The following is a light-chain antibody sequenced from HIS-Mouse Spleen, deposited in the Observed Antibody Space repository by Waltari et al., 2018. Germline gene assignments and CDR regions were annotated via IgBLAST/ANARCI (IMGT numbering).Light chain of an antibody. CDR3: CSYAGSSTYV. CDR1: SSDGGSYNL. J-gene: IGLJ1*01. CDR2: EGS. Sequence: QSALTQPASVSGSPGQSSTISCTGTSSDGGSYNLVSWYQQHPGQAPKLMIYEGSKRPSGVSNRFSGSKSGNTASLTISGLQAEDEADYYCCSYAGSSTYVFGTGTKVTVL. V-gene: IGLV2-23*01.